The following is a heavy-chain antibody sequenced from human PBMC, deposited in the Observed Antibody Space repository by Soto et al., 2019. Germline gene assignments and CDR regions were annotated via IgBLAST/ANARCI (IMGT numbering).Heavy chain of an antibody. J-gene: IGHJ6*04. CDR1: GYTFTSYG. CDR3: ARAPSCFYCSGGSCYGDV. Sequence: ASVKVSCKASGYTFTSYGISWVRQAPGQGLEWMGWISAYNGNTNYAQKLQGRVTMTTDTSTSTAYMELRSLRSDDTAVYYCARAPSCFYCSGGSCYGDVWGKGTTVTVSS. V-gene: IGHV1-18*01. D-gene: IGHD2-15*01. CDR2: ISAYNGNT.